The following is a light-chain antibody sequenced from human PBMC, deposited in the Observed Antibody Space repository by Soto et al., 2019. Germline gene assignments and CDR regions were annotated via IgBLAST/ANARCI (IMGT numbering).Light chain of an antibody. J-gene: IGKJ4*01. V-gene: IGKV3-11*01. Sequence: EIVLTQSPATLSLSPGERATLSCRASQSVSSDLAWYQQKPGQAPRLLIYDASNRATGIPARFSGSGSGTDFTLTISSLEPEDFAVYCCQQRSNWPTTFGGGTKVEIK. CDR3: QQRSNWPTT. CDR2: DAS. CDR1: QSVSSD.